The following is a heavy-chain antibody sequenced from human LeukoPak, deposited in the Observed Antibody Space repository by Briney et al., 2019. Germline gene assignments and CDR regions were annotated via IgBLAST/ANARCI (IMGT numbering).Heavy chain of an antibody. D-gene: IGHD5-24*01. CDR2: INPNSGGT. CDR1: GYTFTGYY. Sequence: GASVKVSCKASGYTFTGYYMHWVRQAPGQGLEWMGWINPNSGGTNYAQKFQGRVTMTRDTSISTAYMELSRLRSEDTAVYYCAREGGDRWLPGAFDYWGQGTLVTVSS. J-gene: IGHJ4*02. CDR3: AREGGDRWLPGAFDY. V-gene: IGHV1-2*02.